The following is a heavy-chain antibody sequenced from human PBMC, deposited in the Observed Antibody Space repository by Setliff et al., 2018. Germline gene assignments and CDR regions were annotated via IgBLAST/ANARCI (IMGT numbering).Heavy chain of an antibody. CDR1: GVSFGSGTYY. CDR3: AGTPALGTSWLSPFDY. Sequence: TLSLTCTVSGVSFGSGTYYWSWIRQPAGKGLEWIGLIQSTGNTNYSPSLQSRVTISIDTSKNQFSLKMSSVTAADTAMYYCAGTPALGTSWLSPFDYWGQGTLVTVSS. CDR2: IQSTGNT. D-gene: IGHD5-12*01. V-gene: IGHV4-61*02. J-gene: IGHJ4*02.